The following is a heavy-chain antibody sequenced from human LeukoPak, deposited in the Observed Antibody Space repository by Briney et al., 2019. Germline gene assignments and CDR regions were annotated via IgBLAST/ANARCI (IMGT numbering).Heavy chain of an antibody. V-gene: IGHV3-9*01. D-gene: IGHD3-22*01. CDR2: ISRNGGRI. Sequence: GGSLRLSCAASGFTFDDHAMHWVRQAPGKGLEWVSGISRNGGRIRYADSVKGRLTISRDNAKNSLYLQMNSLRAEDTALYYCARDHYYDSSGYHYFDYWGQGTLVTVSS. J-gene: IGHJ4*02. CDR1: GFTFDDHA. CDR3: ARDHYYDSSGYHYFDY.